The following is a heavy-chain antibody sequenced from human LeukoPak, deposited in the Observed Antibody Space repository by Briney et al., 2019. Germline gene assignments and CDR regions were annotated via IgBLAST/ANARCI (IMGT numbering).Heavy chain of an antibody. CDR3: ARGARVVVATVNWFDP. D-gene: IGHD2-15*01. V-gene: IGHV4-31*03. CDR2: IYYSGST. Sequence: SETLSLTCTVSGGSITNYYWSWIRHHPGKGLEWIGYIYYSGSTYYNPSLKSRVTISIDTSKNQFSLKLSSVTAADTAVYYCARGARVVVATVNWFDPWGQGTLVTVSS. CDR1: GGSITNYY. J-gene: IGHJ5*02.